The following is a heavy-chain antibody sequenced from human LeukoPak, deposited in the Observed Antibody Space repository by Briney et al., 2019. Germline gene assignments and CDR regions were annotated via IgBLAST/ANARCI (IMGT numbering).Heavy chain of an antibody. V-gene: IGHV4-39*07. CDR3: ARDPVGHWFDP. D-gene: IGHD1-26*01. J-gene: IGHJ5*02. CDR2: IYYSGST. Sequence: LETLSLTCTVSGGSISSSSYYWGWIRQPPGKGLEWIGSIYYSGSTYYNPSLKSRVTISVDTSKDQFSLKLSSVTAADTAVYYCARDPVGHWFDPWGQGTLVTVSS. CDR1: GGSISSSSYY.